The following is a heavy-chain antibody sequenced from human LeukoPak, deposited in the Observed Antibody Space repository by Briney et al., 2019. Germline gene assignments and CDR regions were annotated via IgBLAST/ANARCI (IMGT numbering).Heavy chain of an antibody. CDR3: ASQRRGGSSYYMDV. J-gene: IGHJ6*03. V-gene: IGHV4-39*01. Sequence: SETLSLTCTVSGGSISSSSYYWGWIRQPPGKGLEWIGSIYYTGSTYYYSSLKSRVTISVDTSRNQFSLMLSSVTAADMAVYYCASQRRGGSSYYMDVWGKGTTVTVAS. CDR1: GGSISSSSYY. CDR2: IYYTGST. D-gene: IGHD6-6*01.